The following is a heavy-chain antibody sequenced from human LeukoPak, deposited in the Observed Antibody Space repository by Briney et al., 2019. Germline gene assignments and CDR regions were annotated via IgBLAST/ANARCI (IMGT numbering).Heavy chain of an antibody. CDR3: ARMAGTANFDY. J-gene: IGHJ4*02. CDR2: ISSSSSYI. D-gene: IGHD6-19*01. CDR1: GFTFSSYS. V-gene: IGHV3-21*01. Sequence: AGGSLRLSCAASGFTFSSYSMNWARQAPGKGLEWVSSISSSSSYIYYADSVKGRFTISRDNAKNSLYLQMNSLRAEDTAVYYCARMAGTANFDYWGQGTLVTVSS.